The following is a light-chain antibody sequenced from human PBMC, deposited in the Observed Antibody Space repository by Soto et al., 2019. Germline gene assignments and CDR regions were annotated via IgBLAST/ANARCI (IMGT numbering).Light chain of an antibody. CDR1: QRVSSN. CDR3: QQYNNWPPWT. J-gene: IGKJ1*01. V-gene: IGKV3-15*01. Sequence: EIVMTQSPATLSVSPGERATLSFMASQRVSSNLAWYQQKPGQAPRLLIYGASTRATGIPARFSGSGSGTEFTLTISSLQSEDFAVYYCQQYNNWPPWTFGQGTKVDTK. CDR2: GAS.